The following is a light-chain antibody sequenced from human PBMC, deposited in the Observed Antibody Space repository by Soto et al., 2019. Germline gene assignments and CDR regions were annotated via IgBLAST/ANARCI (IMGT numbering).Light chain of an antibody. J-gene: IGKJ1*01. CDR3: HQYGSAPWT. V-gene: IGKV3-20*01. Sequence: EIVLTQSPGTLSLSPGERATLSCRASQSVSNNYLAWYQQKPGQAPRLLIYGASNRATGIPDRFRGSGSGTDFTLTITRLEPEDFAVYYCHQYGSAPWTFGQGTKVDIK. CDR1: QSVSNNY. CDR2: GAS.